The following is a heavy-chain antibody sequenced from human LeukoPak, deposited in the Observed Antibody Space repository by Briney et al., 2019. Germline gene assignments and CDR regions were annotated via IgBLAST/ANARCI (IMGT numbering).Heavy chain of an antibody. D-gene: IGHD3-22*01. Sequence: ASVKVSCKPSGYTFTDYAINWVRQAPGQGLEYMGWVNTNTGNPTYAQGSTGRFVFSSDSSVSTAYLQITSLKADDGAIYFCASCNDSSGYFAYWGQGTLVTVSS. CDR2: VNTNTGNP. CDR3: ASCNDSSGYFAY. J-gene: IGHJ4*02. V-gene: IGHV7-4-1*02. CDR1: GYTFTDYA.